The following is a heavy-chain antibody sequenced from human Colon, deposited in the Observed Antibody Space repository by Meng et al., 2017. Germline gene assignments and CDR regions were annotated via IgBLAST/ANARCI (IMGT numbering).Heavy chain of an antibody. CDR1: GGSISTSGYY. Sequence: QPQLQESGPGLGKPSEGLSLTCRVSGGSISTSGYYWGWIRQAPGKGLEWIGSIGHSGFTYYTPSVRSRVTVSIDTSKNQFSLKLTSVTAADTAVYFCVRSSAWVRTGFDPWGQGTLVTVSS. CDR3: VRSSAWVRTGFDP. J-gene: IGHJ5*02. V-gene: IGHV4-39*01. CDR2: IGHSGFT. D-gene: IGHD3-22*01.